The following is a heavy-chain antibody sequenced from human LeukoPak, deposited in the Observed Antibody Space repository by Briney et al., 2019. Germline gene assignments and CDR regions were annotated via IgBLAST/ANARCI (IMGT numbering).Heavy chain of an antibody. CDR1: GYSISSGYY. V-gene: IGHV4-38-2*02. J-gene: IGHJ6*03. Sequence: SETLSLTCTVSGYSISSGYYWGWIRQPPGKGLEWIGSIYHSGSTYYNPSLKSRVTISVDTSKNQFSLKLSSVTAADTAVYYCARDPDCSSTSCYYYYYYMDVWGKGTTVTVSS. D-gene: IGHD2-2*01. CDR2: IYHSGST. CDR3: ARDPDCSSTSCYYYYYYMDV.